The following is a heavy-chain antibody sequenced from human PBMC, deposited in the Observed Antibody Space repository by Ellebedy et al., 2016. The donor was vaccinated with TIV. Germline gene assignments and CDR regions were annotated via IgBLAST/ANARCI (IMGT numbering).Heavy chain of an antibody. D-gene: IGHD3-10*01. CDR3: ARGSPVSGDFDY. V-gene: IGHV1-8*01. CDR2: MNPNSGNT. J-gene: IGHJ4*02. Sequence: AASVKVSCKASGYTFTSYDINWVRQPIGQGLEWMGWMNPNSGNTGYAQKFQGRVTMTRNTSISTAYMELSSLRSEDTAVYYCARGSPVSGDFDYWGQGTLVTVSS. CDR1: GYTFTSYD.